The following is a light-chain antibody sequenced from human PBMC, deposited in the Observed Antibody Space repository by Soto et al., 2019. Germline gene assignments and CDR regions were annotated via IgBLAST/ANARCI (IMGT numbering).Light chain of an antibody. V-gene: IGLV2-14*01. CDR1: RSDVGAYGY. CDR3: SSYTTGNTVV. Sequence: QSALTQPASVSGSPGQSIAISYTGTRSDVGAYGYVSWYQQHPGKAPKLMLFEVSMRPSGVSNRFSGSKSGNTASLTISGLQADDEADYYCSSYTTGNTVVFGGGTKLTVL. J-gene: IGLJ3*02. CDR2: EVS.